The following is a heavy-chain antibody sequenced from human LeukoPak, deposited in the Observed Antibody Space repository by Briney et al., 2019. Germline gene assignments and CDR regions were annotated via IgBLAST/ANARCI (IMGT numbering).Heavy chain of an antibody. CDR2: ISAYNGNT. CDR1: GYTFTSYD. J-gene: IGHJ4*02. D-gene: IGHD6-13*01. Sequence: ASVKVSRKASGYTFTSYDISWVRQAPGQGLEWMGWISAYNGNTNYAQKLQGRVTMTTDTSTSTAYMELRSLRSDDTAVYYCARPRLKYSSSWYAIDYWGQGTLVTVSS. CDR3: ARPRLKYSSSWYAIDY. V-gene: IGHV1-18*01.